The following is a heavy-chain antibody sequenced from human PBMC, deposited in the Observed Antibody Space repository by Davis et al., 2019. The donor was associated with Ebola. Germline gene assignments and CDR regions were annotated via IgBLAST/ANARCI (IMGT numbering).Heavy chain of an antibody. V-gene: IGHV1-69*13. CDR2: IVPVFKTT. Sequence: SSVKVSCKTSGGTFSGSGVSWVRQAPGQGLKWMGGIVPVFKTTNYAQKFQGRVTISADEFQTTAYMGLSGLRSEDTAVYYCAKTARAAGRQIEETRVYKFYYMDVWGKGTTVIVS. CDR1: GGTFSGSG. J-gene: IGHJ6*03. CDR3: AKTARAAGRQIEETRVYKFYYMDV. D-gene: IGHD6-13*01.